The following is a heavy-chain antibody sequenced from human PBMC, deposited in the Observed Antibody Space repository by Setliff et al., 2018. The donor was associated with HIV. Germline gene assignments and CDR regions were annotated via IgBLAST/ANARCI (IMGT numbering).Heavy chain of an antibody. V-gene: IGHV4-59*08. D-gene: IGHD2-15*01. J-gene: IGHJ6*03. Sequence: PSETLSLTCSVSGGSINNYYWSWIRLTPGKGLQWIGCIYYTGNTNYNPSPKSRVTMSVDTSNNQFSLKLTSVTAADSAVYYCARRSGASYYSEFYYYMDVWGKGTTVTVSS. CDR1: GGSINNYY. CDR2: IYYTGNT. CDR3: ARRSGASYYSEFYYYMDV.